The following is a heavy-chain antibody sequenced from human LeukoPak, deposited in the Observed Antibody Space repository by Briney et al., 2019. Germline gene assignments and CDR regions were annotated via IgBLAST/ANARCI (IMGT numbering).Heavy chain of an antibody. V-gene: IGHV4-34*01. CDR1: GGSFSGYY. J-gene: IGHJ6*02. CDR2: TNHSGST. D-gene: IGHD3-22*01. CDR3: ARVTNYDSSGYYLYYYYGMDV. Sequence: NPSETLSLTCAVYGGSFSGYYWSWIRQPPGKGPEWIGETNHSGSTNYNPSLKSRVTISVDTSKNQFSLKLSSVTAADTAVYYCARVTNYDSSGYYLYYYYGMDVWGQGTTVTVSS.